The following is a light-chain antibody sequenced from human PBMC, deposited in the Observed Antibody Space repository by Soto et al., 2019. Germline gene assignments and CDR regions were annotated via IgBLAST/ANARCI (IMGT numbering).Light chain of an antibody. Sequence: DIQMTQSPSTLSASVGDRVTITCRASQSIGSWLAWYQQKPGKAPKLLIYQASSLESGVPSRFSGSGSGTEFTLTISSLQPDDFATCYCQQYNSYSRYTFGQGTKLEIK. CDR1: QSIGSW. CDR3: QQYNSYSRYT. J-gene: IGKJ2*01. CDR2: QAS. V-gene: IGKV1-5*03.